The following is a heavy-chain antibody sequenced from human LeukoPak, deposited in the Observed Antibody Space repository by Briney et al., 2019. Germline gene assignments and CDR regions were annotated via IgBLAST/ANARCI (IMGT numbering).Heavy chain of an antibody. CDR1: GFTFSDYY. CDR3: ARLDNRGYYDFWSGPSYGMDV. CDR2: ISSRGSTI. Sequence: GGSLRLSCAASGFTFSDYYMSWIRQAPGKGLEWVSYISSRGSTIYYADSVKGRFTISRDNAKNSLYLQMNSLRAEDTAVYYCARLDNRGYYDFWSGPSYGMDVWGQGTTVTVSS. D-gene: IGHD3-3*01. V-gene: IGHV3-11*01. J-gene: IGHJ6*02.